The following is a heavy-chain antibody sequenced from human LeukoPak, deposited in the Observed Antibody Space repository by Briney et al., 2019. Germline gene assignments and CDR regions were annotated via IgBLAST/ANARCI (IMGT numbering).Heavy chain of an antibody. J-gene: IGHJ3*02. CDR2: ISSGGSTT. V-gene: IGHV3-11*01. CDR1: GFTFSDHY. CDR3: ARGGRITIFGVALDAFDI. D-gene: IGHD3-3*01. Sequence: QPGGSLRLSCAASGFTFSDHYMSWIRQAPGKGLECVSYISSGGSTTYYAGSVKGRFTISRDNAKNSLYLQMNSLRAEDTAVYYCARGGRITIFGVALDAFDIWGQGTMVTVSS.